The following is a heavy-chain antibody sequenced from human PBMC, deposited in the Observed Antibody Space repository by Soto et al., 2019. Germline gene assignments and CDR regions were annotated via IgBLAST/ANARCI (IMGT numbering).Heavy chain of an antibody. D-gene: IGHD6-13*01. V-gene: IGHV4-59*08. J-gene: IGHJ4*02. CDR1: GGSISSKY. CDR3: ASLRWATIAEAGSFDY. Sequence: QVQLQESGPGLVKPSETLSLTCTVSGGSISSKYWSWIRQPPGKGLEWIGYIYYNGRTNYNPSLKRRVTISVDTSSNQFSLKLSSVTAADTAVYYCASLRWATIAEAGSFDYWGQGILVTVSS. CDR2: IYYNGRT.